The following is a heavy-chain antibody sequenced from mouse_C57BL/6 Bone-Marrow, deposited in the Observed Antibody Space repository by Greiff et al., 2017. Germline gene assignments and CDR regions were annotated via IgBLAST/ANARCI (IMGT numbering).Heavy chain of an antibody. D-gene: IGHD1-1*01. J-gene: IGHJ2*01. CDR2: INPGSGGN. Sequence: QVQLQQSGAELVRPGTSVKVSCKASGYAFTNYLIEWVKQRPGQGLEWIGVINPGSGGNNYNEKFKGKATLTADKSSSTAYMQLSSLTSEDSAVYFCASPYYYGSSSWFAYWGQGTTLTVSS. V-gene: IGHV1-54*01. CDR3: ASPYYYGSSSWFAY. CDR1: GYAFTNYL.